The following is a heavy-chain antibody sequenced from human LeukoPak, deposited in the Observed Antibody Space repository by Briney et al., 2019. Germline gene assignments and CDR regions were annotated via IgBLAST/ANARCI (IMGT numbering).Heavy chain of an antibody. CDR2: TYYSGST. V-gene: IGHV4-59*08. CDR1: GGSISSYY. J-gene: IGHJ4*02. CDR3: ARLAKQAMHYFDY. Sequence: SETLSLTCTVSGGSISSYYWSWIRQPPGKGLEWIGYTYYSGSTNYNPSLKSRVTITVDTSKNQFSLKLSSVTAADTAVYYCARLAKQAMHYFDYWGQGTLVTVSS.